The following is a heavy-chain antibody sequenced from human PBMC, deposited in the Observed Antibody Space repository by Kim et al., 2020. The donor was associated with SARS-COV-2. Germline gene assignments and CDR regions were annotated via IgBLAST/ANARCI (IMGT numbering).Heavy chain of an antibody. J-gene: IGHJ4*02. D-gene: IGHD4-17*01. V-gene: IGHV1-18*01. CDR3: ARGDYGDVSFDY. Sequence: YAQKVQGRVIMTTDTSTNTAYMELWSLRSDDTAMYYCARGDYGDVSFDYWGQGTLVTVSS.